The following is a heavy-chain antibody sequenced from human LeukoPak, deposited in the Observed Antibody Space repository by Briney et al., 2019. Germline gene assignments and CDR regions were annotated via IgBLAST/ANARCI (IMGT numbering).Heavy chain of an antibody. D-gene: IGHD6-19*01. Sequence: SETLSLTCTVSGGSISSSSYYWGWIRQPPGKGLEWIGSIYYSGSTYYNPSLKSRVTISVDTSKNQFSLKLSFVTAADTAVYYCATCIAVAGTTLFDYWGQGTLVTVSS. J-gene: IGHJ4*02. CDR2: IYYSGST. V-gene: IGHV4-39*07. CDR1: GGSISSSSYY. CDR3: ATCIAVAGTTLFDY.